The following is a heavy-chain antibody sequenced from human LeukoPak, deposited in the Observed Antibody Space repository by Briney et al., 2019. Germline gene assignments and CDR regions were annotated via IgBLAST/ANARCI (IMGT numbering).Heavy chain of an antibody. D-gene: IGHD5-24*01. V-gene: IGHV3-53*05. J-gene: IGHJ4*02. Sequence: GGSLRLSCAASGFTVSSNYMSWVRQAPGKGLEWVSVIYSGGSTYYADSVKGRFTISRDNSKNTLYLQMNSLRAEDTAVYYCAREEARDGSTGYYFDYWGQGTLLTVSS. CDR2: IYSGGST. CDR3: AREEARDGSTGYYFDY. CDR1: GFTVSSNY.